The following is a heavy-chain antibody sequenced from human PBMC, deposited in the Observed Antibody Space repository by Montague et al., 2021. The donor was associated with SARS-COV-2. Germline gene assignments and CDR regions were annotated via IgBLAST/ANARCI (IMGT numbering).Heavy chain of an antibody. CDR1: GGSSKW. J-gene: IGHJ4*02. V-gene: IGHV4-4*02. CDR3: AGMYYHILTGYYYLDY. CDR2: IYHSGST. Sequence: SETLSLTCAVSGGSSKWWSWVRQPPGKGLEWIGEIYHSGSTNYNPSLKSRVTISVDKSKNQFSLKLSSVTAADTAVYYCAGMYYHILTGYYYLDYWGQGTLVTVSS. D-gene: IGHD3-9*01.